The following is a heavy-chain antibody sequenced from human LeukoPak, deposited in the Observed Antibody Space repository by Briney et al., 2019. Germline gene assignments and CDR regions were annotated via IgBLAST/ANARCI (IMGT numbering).Heavy chain of an antibody. CDR3: ARALGYYDSSGRGFDP. J-gene: IGHJ5*02. CDR1: GYTFTSYG. CDR2: ISAYNGNT. V-gene: IGHV1-18*01. D-gene: IGHD3-22*01. Sequence: ASVKVSCKASGYTFTSYGISWVRQAPGQGLEWMGWISAYNGNTNYAQKLQGRVTMTTDTSTSTAYMELRSLRSDDTAVYYCARALGYYDSSGRGFDPWGQGTLVTVSS.